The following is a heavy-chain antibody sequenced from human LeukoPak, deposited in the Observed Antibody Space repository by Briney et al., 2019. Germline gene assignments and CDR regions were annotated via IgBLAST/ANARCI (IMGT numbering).Heavy chain of an antibody. CDR1: GYTFTSYY. Sequence: GASVKVSCKASGYTFTSYYMHWVRQAPGQGLEWMGGIIPIFGTANYAQKFQGRVTITADESTSTAYMELSSLRSEDTAVYYCARGGGLESAFDIWGQGTMVTVSS. V-gene: IGHV1-69*13. CDR3: ARGGGLESAFDI. J-gene: IGHJ3*02. CDR2: IIPIFGTA. D-gene: IGHD3-3*01.